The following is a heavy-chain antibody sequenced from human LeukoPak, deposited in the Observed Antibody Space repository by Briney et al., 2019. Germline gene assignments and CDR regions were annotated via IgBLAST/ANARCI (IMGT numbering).Heavy chain of an antibody. D-gene: IGHD4-17*01. J-gene: IGHJ4*02. CDR2: IKSKTDGGTT. CDR1: GFSFNDAW. Sequence: GGSLRLSCAASGFSFNDAWMTWVRQAPGKGLEWIGRIKSKTDGGTTDYATFVKDRFTISRDDSKNTLYLQMNSLRTEDAAVYFCSPRNPPSGDFPLDYWAQGPRVTVS. V-gene: IGHV3-15*01. CDR3: SPRNPPSGDFPLDY.